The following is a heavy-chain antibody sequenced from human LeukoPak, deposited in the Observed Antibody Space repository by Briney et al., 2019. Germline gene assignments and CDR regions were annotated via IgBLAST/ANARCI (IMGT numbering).Heavy chain of an antibody. J-gene: IGHJ4*02. Sequence: SETLSLTCIVTSSSFNFYYWSWVRQPAGKGLEWIGRIHASGSTSYNPSLKSRLTMSIDTATTQFSLKLTSVTAADTAVYYCAGFQSVFGADQWVERFLDYWGQGALVTVSS. V-gene: IGHV4-4*07. CDR1: SSSFNFYY. D-gene: IGHD3-10*01. CDR3: AGFQSVFGADQWVERFLDY. CDR2: IHASGST.